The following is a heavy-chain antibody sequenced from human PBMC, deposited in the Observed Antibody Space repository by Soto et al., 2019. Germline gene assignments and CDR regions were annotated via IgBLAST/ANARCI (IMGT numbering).Heavy chain of an antibody. V-gene: IGHV3-23*01. CDR1: VFPICRHP. J-gene: IGHJ5*02. CDR2: ISGSGGST. D-gene: IGHD1-1*01. CDR3: TKDLEKFDP. Sequence: AGSHTRSYSPSVFPICRHPISSARQAQEKGLAWVSAISGSGGSTYYADAVKGRFTISRDNPKNTLYLQMNSLRAEDTAVKYCTKDLEKFDPCRQGIL.